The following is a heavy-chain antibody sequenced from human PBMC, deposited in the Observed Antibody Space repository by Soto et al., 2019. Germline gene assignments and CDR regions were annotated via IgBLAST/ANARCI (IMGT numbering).Heavy chain of an antibody. V-gene: IGHV4-30-4*01. CDR1: GDSITSGTYY. Sequence: KASETLSLTCTVSGDSITSGTYYWSWIRQPPGKGLEWVGFVFHSGTTFYNPSLKSRVLMSADTSKNQFSLNVRSLTAADTAVYYCARARGYCTGASCSLFYFYGLDVWGQGTTVTVSS. CDR3: ARARGYCTGASCSLFYFYGLDV. J-gene: IGHJ6*02. CDR2: VFHSGTT. D-gene: IGHD2-8*02.